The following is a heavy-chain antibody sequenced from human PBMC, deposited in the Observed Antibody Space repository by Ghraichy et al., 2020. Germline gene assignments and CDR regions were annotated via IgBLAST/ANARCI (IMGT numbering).Heavy chain of an antibody. CDR3: ARGGVVVPAASDY. CDR2: INPNSGGT. D-gene: IGHD2-2*01. V-gene: IGHV1-2*02. CDR1: GYTFTGYY. J-gene: IGHJ4*02. Sequence: ASVKVSCKASGYTFTGYYMHWVRQAPGQGLEWMGWINPNSGGTNYAQKFQGRVTMTRDTYISTAYMELSRLRTDDTAVYYCARGGVVVPAASDYWGQGTLVTVSS.